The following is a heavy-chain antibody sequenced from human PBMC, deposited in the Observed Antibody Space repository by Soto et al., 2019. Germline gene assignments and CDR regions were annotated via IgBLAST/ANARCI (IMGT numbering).Heavy chain of an antibody. CDR1: GFTFSSYA. CDR2: ISSNGGST. Sequence: GGSLRLSCASSGFTFSSYAMHLVRQAPGKGLEYVSAISSNGGSTYYANSVKGRFTISRDNSKNTLYLQMGSLRAEDMAVYYCARYIFYGSGSYYYGMDVWGQGTTVTVSS. J-gene: IGHJ6*02. D-gene: IGHD3-10*01. CDR3: ARYIFYGSGSYYYGMDV. V-gene: IGHV3-64*01.